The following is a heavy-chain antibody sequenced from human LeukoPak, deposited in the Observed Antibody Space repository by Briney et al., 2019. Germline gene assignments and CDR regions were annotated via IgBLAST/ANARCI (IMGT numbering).Heavy chain of an antibody. CDR1: GFTFGDYA. CDR2: IRSKAYGGTT. V-gene: IGHV3-49*04. J-gene: IGHJ4*02. CDR3: TRDKGPSGSYYVGSYFDY. D-gene: IGHD1-26*01. Sequence: PGRSLRLSCTASGFTFGDYAMSWVRQAPGKGLEWVGFIRSKAYGGTTEYAASVKGRFTISRDDSKSIAYLQMNSLKTEDTAVYYCTRDKGPSGSYYVGSYFDYWGQGTLVTVSS.